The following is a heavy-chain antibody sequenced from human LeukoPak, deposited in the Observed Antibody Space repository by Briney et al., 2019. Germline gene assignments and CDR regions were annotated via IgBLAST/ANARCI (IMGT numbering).Heavy chain of an antibody. Sequence: PGGSLRLSCAASGLTFSSYEMNSGRHAPGKGLEWVSYISSSGSTIYYADSVKGRFTISRDNAKNSLYLQMNSLRAEDTAVYYCARDTTGGYNYYYYYMDVWGKGTTVTVSS. J-gene: IGHJ6*03. D-gene: IGHD7-27*01. V-gene: IGHV3-48*03. CDR3: ARDTTGGYNYYYYYMDV. CDR2: ISSSGSTI. CDR1: GLTFSSYE.